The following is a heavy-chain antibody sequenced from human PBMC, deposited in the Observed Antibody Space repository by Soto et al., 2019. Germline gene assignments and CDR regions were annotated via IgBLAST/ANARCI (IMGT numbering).Heavy chain of an antibody. V-gene: IGHV1-18*01. CDR3: ARGVYSSSWHGENY. Sequence: QVQLVQSGPEVKKPGASVNVSCKASGYTFTSYGISWVRQVPGQGLEWMGWISGYNGNTDYGERVQGRATMTTDTSTSTAYMELRSLTSDDTAVYYCARGVYSSSWHGENYWGQGTLVTVSS. CDR1: GYTFTSYG. D-gene: IGHD6-13*01. CDR2: ISGYNGNT. J-gene: IGHJ4*02.